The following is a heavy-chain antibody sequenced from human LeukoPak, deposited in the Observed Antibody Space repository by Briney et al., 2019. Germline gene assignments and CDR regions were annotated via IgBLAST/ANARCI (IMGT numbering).Heavy chain of an antibody. D-gene: IGHD5-18*01. V-gene: IGHV3-74*01. Sequence: GGSLRLSCAASGFTFSSYWMHWVRQAPGKGLVWVSRINSDGSSTSYADSVRRRFTISRDNAKHTLYLQMNSLRAEDTAVYYCARGLRLWLFDYWGQGTLVTVSS. J-gene: IGHJ4*02. CDR2: INSDGSST. CDR1: GFTFSSYW. CDR3: ARGLRLWLFDY.